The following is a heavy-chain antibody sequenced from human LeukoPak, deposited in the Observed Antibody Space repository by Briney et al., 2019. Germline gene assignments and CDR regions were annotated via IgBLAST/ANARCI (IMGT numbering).Heavy chain of an antibody. V-gene: IGHV3-21*01. D-gene: IGHD2-8*01. Sequence: GGSLRLSCEASGFTFSNYYMNWVRQAPGKGLEWLSSISGSNTYISHADSVKGRFTIARDNVKNSLYLQMNSLRAEDTATYYCARVMRRGNYLDYWGQGTLVTVSS. J-gene: IGHJ4*02. CDR2: ISGSNTYI. CDR1: GFTFSNYY. CDR3: ARVMRRGNYLDY.